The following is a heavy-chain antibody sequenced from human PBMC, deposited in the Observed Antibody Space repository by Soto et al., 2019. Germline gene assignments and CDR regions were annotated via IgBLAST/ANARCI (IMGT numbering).Heavy chain of an antibody. Sequence: TLSLTCTVSDGSIISGGYHWSWLRQHPGRGLEWVGYVSYSGTTYYNPSLRSRLAISLEMSQNKFSLRLTSVTAADTAVYYCARASGRYPYYFDYWGQGTLVTVSS. J-gene: IGHJ4*02. D-gene: IGHD1-26*01. CDR3: ARASGRYPYYFDY. V-gene: IGHV4-31*03. CDR2: VSYSGTT. CDR1: DGSIISGGYH.